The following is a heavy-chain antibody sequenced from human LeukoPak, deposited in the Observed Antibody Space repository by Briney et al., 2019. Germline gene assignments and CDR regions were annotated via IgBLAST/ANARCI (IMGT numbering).Heavy chain of an antibody. V-gene: IGHV4-59*08. Sequence: ETLSLTCSVSGGSISTYYWSWVRQPPGKGPEWIGYIHYSGSTNYNPSLKSRVTISVDTSKNQFSLKLSSVTAADTAVYYCASSSGSYGWFDPWGQGTLVTVSS. CDR2: IHYSGST. D-gene: IGHD1-26*01. J-gene: IGHJ5*02. CDR3: ASSSGSYGWFDP. CDR1: GGSISTYY.